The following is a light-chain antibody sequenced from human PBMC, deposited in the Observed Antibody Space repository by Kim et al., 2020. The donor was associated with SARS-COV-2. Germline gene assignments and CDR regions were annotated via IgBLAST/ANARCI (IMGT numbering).Light chain of an antibody. CDR2: GAS. Sequence: LSPGERATLSCRASQSVNTYLVWFQQKPGQAPRLLIYGASNRATGIPARFSGSGSGTDFTLTISSLEPEDFAVYYCQQRSAWPLTFGQGTKVEVK. CDR3: QQRSAWPLT. CDR1: QSVNTY. V-gene: IGKV3-11*01. J-gene: IGKJ1*01.